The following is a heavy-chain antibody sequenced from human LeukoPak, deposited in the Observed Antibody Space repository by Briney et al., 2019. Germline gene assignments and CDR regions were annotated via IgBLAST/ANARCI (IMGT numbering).Heavy chain of an antibody. J-gene: IGHJ4*02. D-gene: IGHD1-14*01. CDR2: LYSDGNT. V-gene: IGHV3-53*01. Sequence: GGSLRLSCAASGFTVITNDMTWVRQAPGKGLEWVSDLYSDGNTKYADSVQGRFTISRDKSKNTLYLEVNSLSPDDTAVYCCARGVEPLAANTLAYWGQGTLVTVSS. CDR1: GFTVITND. CDR3: ARGVEPLAANTLAY.